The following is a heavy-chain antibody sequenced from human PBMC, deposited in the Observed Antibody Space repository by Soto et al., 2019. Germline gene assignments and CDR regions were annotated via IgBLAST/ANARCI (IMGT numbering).Heavy chain of an antibody. CDR3: AGDSSSSRFFS. D-gene: IGHD3-22*01. V-gene: IGHV4-59*08. CDR2: IHYSGST. CDR1: GTSMSSLY. Sequence: PSEILSLTCSVSGTSMSSLYWTWIRQSPGKELEWIGFIHYSGSTRYNPALKSRVTISLDTSKNQFSLKLTSLTAADTAVYYCAGDSSSSRFFSWGQGTLVTVSS. J-gene: IGHJ5*01.